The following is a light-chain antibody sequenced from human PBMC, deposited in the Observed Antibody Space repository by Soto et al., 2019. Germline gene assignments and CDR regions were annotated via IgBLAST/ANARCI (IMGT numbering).Light chain of an antibody. J-gene: IGKJ1*01. V-gene: IGKV1-39*01. CDR2: AAS. CDR1: QSISSY. CDR3: QQSYSTPPT. Sequence: DIQMTQSPSSLSASVADGCTITCRASQSISSYLNWYQQKPGKAPKLLIYAASSLQSGVPSRFSGSGSGTDFTLTISSLQPEDFATYYCQQSYSTPPTFGQGTKVDIK.